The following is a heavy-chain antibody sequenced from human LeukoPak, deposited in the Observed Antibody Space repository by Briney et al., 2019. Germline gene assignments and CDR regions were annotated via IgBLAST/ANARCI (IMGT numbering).Heavy chain of an antibody. V-gene: IGHV1-18*01. CDR3: ARDRYTQESPDYYDSSGDIDDAFDI. CDR2: ISAYNGNT. J-gene: IGHJ3*02. Sequence: ASVKVSCKASGYTFTSYGISWVRQAPGQGLEWMGWISAYNGNTNYAQKLQGRVTMTTDTSTSTAYMELRSLRSDDTAVYYCARDRYTQESPDYYDSSGDIDDAFDIWGQGTMVTVSS. D-gene: IGHD3-22*01. CDR1: GYTFTSYG.